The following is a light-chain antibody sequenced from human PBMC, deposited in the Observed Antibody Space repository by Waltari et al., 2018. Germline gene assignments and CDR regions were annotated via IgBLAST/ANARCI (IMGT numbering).Light chain of an antibody. Sequence: EIVMTQSPATLSVSPGERATLYCRASQSIGDNLAWYQHKPGQPPKLLIYWASTRESGVPERFSGSGSGTDFTLTISSLQAEDVAVYYCQQHYITPHTFGGGTKVEVK. CDR2: WAS. CDR1: QSIGDN. J-gene: IGKJ4*01. CDR3: QQHYITPHT. V-gene: IGKV4-1*01.